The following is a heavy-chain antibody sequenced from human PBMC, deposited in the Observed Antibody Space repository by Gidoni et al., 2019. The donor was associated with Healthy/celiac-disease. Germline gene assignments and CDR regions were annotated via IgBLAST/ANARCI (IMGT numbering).Heavy chain of an antibody. V-gene: IGHV4-39*01. Sequence: QLQLQESGPGLVKPSETLSLTCTVSGGSISSSSYYWGWIRQPPGKGLEWIGSIYYSGSTYYNPSLKSRVTISVDTSKNQFSLKLSSVTAADTAVYYCARRPLATVDAFDIWGQGTMVTVSS. J-gene: IGHJ3*02. D-gene: IGHD4-17*01. CDR1: GGSISSSSYY. CDR2: IYYSGST. CDR3: ARRPLATVDAFDI.